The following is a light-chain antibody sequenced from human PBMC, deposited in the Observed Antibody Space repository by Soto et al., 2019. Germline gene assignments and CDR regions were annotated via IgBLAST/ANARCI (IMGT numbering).Light chain of an antibody. CDR2: DAS. Sequence: EIVLTQSPATLSLSPGERATLSCRASQSVNSYLAWYQQKPGQAPRLLIYDASNSATGIPGRFSGSGSETYFTVTISSLEPEEFAVYYCQQRANWPYTFGQGTKLEIK. J-gene: IGKJ2*01. V-gene: IGKV3-11*01. CDR3: QQRANWPYT. CDR1: QSVNSY.